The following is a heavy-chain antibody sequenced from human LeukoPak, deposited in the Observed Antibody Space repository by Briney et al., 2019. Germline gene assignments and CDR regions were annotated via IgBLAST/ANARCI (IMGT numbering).Heavy chain of an antibody. CDR3: AKPQSSGNYGFDY. CDR2: ISGGGDT. CDR1: GFTLASYA. D-gene: IGHD3-10*01. V-gene: IGHV3-23*01. J-gene: IGHJ4*02. Sequence: PGGSLRLSCAASGFTLASYAMSWVRQAPGQGLEWVSLISGGGDTKYADSVKGRFTISRDNSKNTLYLQMNSLRVEDTAVYYCAKPQSSGNYGFDYWGQGTLVTVSS.